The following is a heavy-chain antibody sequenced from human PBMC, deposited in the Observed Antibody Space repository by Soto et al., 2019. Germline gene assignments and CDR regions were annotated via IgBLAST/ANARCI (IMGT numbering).Heavy chain of an antibody. D-gene: IGHD1-26*01. CDR2: INTDGSVT. Sequence: QPGGSLRLSCAGSGFTFNNFWMHWVRQAPGKGLVWVARINTDGSVTSHADSVKGRFTISSDNAKSTLYLQMNSLRAEDSARYYCARQTGLGATNYWGRGTLVTVSS. CDR3: ARQTGLGATNY. V-gene: IGHV3-74*01. J-gene: IGHJ4*02. CDR1: GFTFNNFW.